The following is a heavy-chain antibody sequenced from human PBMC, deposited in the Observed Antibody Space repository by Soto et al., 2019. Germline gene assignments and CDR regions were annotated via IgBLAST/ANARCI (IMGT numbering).Heavy chain of an antibody. D-gene: IGHD6-19*01. CDR1: GCTFSSYG. V-gene: IGHV3-33*01. CDR2: IWYDGSNK. Sequence: QVQLVESGGGVVQPGRSLRLSCAASGCTFSSYGMHWVRQAPGKGLEWVAVIWYDGSNKYYADSVKGRFTISRDNSKNTLYLQMNSVRAEDTAVYYCARDYQWLGDNYWYFDLWGRGTLVTVYS. J-gene: IGHJ2*01. CDR3: ARDYQWLGDNYWYFDL.